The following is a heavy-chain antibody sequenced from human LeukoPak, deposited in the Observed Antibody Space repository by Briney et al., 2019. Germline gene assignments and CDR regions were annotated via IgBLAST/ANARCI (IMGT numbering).Heavy chain of an antibody. D-gene: IGHD4-17*01. V-gene: IGHV3-23*01. CDR1: GLSFSSHT. CDR3: AKESGDDGDFDY. J-gene: IGHJ4*02. CDR2: ISGSGSST. Sequence: PGGSLRLSCAASGLSFSSHTMTWVRQAPGKGLEWVAAISGSGSSTAYADSVKGRLNISRDNFKNMLYLQVNSLRAEDTAIYYCAKESGDDGDFDYWGRGTLVVVSS.